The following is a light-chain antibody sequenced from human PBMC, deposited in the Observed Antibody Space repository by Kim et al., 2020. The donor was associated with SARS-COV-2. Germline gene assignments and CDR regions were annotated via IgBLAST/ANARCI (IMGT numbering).Light chain of an antibody. V-gene: IGKV1-33*01. CDR1: QDINNY. CDR2: DAS. Sequence: DIQMTQSPSSLSASVGDRLTITCQASQDINNYLKWYQQRPGKAPKLLIYDASNLETGVPSRFSGSGSGTDFTFTITSLQPDDIATYYCQQFDDLPITFGGGTKVDIK. CDR3: QQFDDLPIT. J-gene: IGKJ4*01.